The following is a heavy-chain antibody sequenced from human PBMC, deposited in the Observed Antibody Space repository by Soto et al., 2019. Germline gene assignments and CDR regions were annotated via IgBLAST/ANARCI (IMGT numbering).Heavy chain of an antibody. CDR2: LYWDDDN. CDR3: AHDFLVGDFDI. CDR1: GFSLSTSAVG. J-gene: IGHJ3*02. V-gene: IGHV2-5*02. D-gene: IGHD3-10*01. Sequence: QITLKESGPTLVKPTQTLTLTCTCSGFSLSTSAVGVGWIHPPPAKALECLALLYWDDDNRYSPSLKSSLTITEDTSNSQLVLTMTNMDPVDTATYYCAHDFLVGDFDISCQGTMITVSS.